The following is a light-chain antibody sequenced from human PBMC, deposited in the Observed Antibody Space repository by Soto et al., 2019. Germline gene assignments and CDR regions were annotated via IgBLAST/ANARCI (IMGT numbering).Light chain of an antibody. CDR1: QSVSSY. J-gene: IGKJ1*01. V-gene: IGKV3-11*01. Sequence: EIVLTQSPATLSLSPGERATLSCRASQSVSSYLAWYQQKPGQAPRLLIYDASTRATGIQDRFSGRGFGTDFTLTIRRLEPEDFAVYYCQHSGDFRWTFGQGTKVDIK. CDR3: QHSGDFRWT. CDR2: DAS.